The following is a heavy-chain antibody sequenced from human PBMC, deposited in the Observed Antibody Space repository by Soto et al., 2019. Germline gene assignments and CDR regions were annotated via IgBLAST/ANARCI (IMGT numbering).Heavy chain of an antibody. J-gene: IGHJ4*02. Sequence: GGSLRLSCSASGFPFSNHAMHWVRQAPGKGLEYVSAINYNGGTTYYVDSVKGRFTISRDNSKNTLYLQMSSLKVEDTAMYHCVTWGGIEARNLDHWGQGTLVTVSS. D-gene: IGHD6-6*01. CDR1: GFPFSNHA. CDR2: INYNGGTT. V-gene: IGHV3-64D*06. CDR3: VTWGGIEARNLDH.